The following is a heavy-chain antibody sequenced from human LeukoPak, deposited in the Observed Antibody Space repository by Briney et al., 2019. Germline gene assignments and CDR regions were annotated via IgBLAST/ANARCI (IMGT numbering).Heavy chain of an antibody. J-gene: IGHJ4*02. V-gene: IGHV3-20*03. D-gene: IGHD3-9*01. Sequence: PGGSLRLSFAASGFTFDDYGMSWVREAPGKGLEWVSGINWNGGSSGYADSVKGRFTISRDNAKNSLYLQMNSLIAEDTALYYCARVGTYFVILPGYYSTYVVHWGQGTLVTVSS. CDR2: INWNGGSS. CDR1: GFTFDDYG. CDR3: ARVGTYFVILPGYYSTYVVH.